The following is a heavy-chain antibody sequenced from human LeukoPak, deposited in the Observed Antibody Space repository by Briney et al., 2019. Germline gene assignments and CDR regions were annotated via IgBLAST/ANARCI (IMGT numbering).Heavy chain of an antibody. CDR1: GFTFSTYN. Sequence: GGSLRLSCEASGFTFSTYNMNWVRQAPGKGLEWVSSISSSSSYIYYADSVKGRFTISRDNAKNSLYLQMNSLRAEDTAVYYCARDLNAGVGYWGQGTLVTVSS. CDR3: ARDLNAGVGY. D-gene: IGHD2-8*01. CDR2: ISSSSSYI. V-gene: IGHV3-21*01. J-gene: IGHJ4*02.